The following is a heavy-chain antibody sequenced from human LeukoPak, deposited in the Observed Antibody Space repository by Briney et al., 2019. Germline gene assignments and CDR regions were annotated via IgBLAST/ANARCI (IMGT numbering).Heavy chain of an antibody. Sequence: GGSVRLSCRACGLTHSTAWLIWVRQAPGKGRDWLGRIKSKTEGGTTDYAAPVKGRFTISIDDSKNTLYLQMNSLTTGDTAVYYCAKYNIGWNFGSWGQGTLVTVSS. J-gene: IGHJ4*02. D-gene: IGHD6-19*01. CDR1: GLTHSTAW. CDR2: IKSKTEGGTT. CDR3: AKYNIGWNFGS. V-gene: IGHV3-15*01.